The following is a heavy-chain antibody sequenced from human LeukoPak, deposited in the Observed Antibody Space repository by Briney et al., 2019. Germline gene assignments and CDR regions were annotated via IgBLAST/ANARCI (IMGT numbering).Heavy chain of an antibody. CDR3: ARLYGSGRLYGMDV. Sequence: ASVKVSCKASGYTFTGYYMHWVRQAPGQGLEWMGWINPNSGGTNYAQKFQGWVTMARDTSISTAYMELSSLRSEDTAVYYCARLYGSGRLYGMDVWGKGTTVTVSS. J-gene: IGHJ6*04. V-gene: IGHV1-2*04. D-gene: IGHD3-10*01. CDR1: GYTFTGYY. CDR2: INPNSGGT.